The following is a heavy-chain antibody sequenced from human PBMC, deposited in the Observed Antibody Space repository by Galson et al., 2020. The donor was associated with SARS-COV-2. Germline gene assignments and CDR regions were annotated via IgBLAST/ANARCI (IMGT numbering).Heavy chain of an antibody. J-gene: IGHJ4*02. CDR3: ARISGTTITVWGLDQ. D-gene: IGHD4-4*01. CDR2: VFRTGST. CDR1: GYSISSAFY. V-gene: IGHV4-38-2*02. Sequence: ASETLSLTCTVSGYSISSAFYWGWVRLPPGKGLEWIGSVFRTGSTYYNPSLKSRVTISLDTSKNQFSLKLSNVTAADTAVYYCARISGTTITVWGLDQWGQGTLVTVSS.